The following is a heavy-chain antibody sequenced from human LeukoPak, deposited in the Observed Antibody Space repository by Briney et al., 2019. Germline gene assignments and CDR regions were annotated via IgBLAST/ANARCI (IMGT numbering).Heavy chain of an antibody. CDR2: IVGSGTHT. V-gene: IGHV3-23*01. CDR3: AKIGPLSGAYYFDY. D-gene: IGHD7-27*01. J-gene: IGHJ4*02. CDR1: GFNFSIYA. Sequence: PGGSLRLSCAASGFNFSIYAMNWVRQAPGKGLKWVSSIVGSGTHTFYAGSVQGRFTVSRDNSKNTVYLQMNSLRSEDTAVYYCAKIGPLSGAYYFDYWGQGTLVTVSS.